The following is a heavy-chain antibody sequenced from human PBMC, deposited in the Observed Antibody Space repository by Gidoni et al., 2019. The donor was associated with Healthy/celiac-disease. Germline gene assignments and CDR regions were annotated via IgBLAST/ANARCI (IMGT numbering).Heavy chain of an antibody. CDR1: GFTLDDYA. D-gene: IGHD2-2*01. CDR2: ISLNSGSI. Sequence: EVQLVASGGGLVQHGRSLRLSCAASGFTLDDYAMPWVRQAPGKGLEWVAGISLNSGSIGYADAVKGRFTISRDNAKKSLYLQMNSLKTEDTALYYCAKGRIVVVPAATGDYAFDIWGQGTMVTVSS. J-gene: IGHJ3*02. V-gene: IGHV3-9*01. CDR3: AKGRIVVVPAATGDYAFDI.